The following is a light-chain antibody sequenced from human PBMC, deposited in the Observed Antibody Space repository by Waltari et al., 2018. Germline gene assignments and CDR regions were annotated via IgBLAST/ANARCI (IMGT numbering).Light chain of an antibody. Sequence: SYELTQPPSVSVSPGQTARITCSGDALPRQYTYWYQQKPGQAPVLVISQDSERPSGIPGGFPDSSSGTTVTLTISGVQAEDEADYYCQSADSSISYVVFGGGTKLTVL. CDR1: ALPRQY. CDR2: QDS. CDR3: QSADSSISYVV. V-gene: IGLV3-25*03. J-gene: IGLJ2*01.